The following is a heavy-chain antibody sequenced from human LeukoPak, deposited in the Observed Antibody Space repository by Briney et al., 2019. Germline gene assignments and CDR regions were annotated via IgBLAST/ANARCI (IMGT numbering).Heavy chain of an antibody. D-gene: IGHD3-22*01. CDR1: GYTLTELS. Sequence: GASVKVSCKVSGYTLTELSMHWVRQAPGKGLEWMGGFDPEDGETIYAQKFQGRVTMTEDTSTDTAYMELSSLRSEDTAVYYCATSSGYRPSGCDSSGYCDAFDIWGQGTMVTVSS. V-gene: IGHV1-24*01. CDR3: ATSSGYRPSGCDSSGYCDAFDI. J-gene: IGHJ3*02. CDR2: FDPEDGET.